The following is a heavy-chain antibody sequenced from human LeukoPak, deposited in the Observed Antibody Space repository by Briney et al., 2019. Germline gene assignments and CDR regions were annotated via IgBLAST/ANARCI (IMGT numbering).Heavy chain of an antibody. CDR1: GFTFSSYA. D-gene: IGHD6-6*01. CDR2: ISGSGGST. Sequence: GRSLRLSCAASGFTFSSYAMSWVRQAPGKGLEWVSAISGSGGSTYYADSVKGRFTISRDNSKNTLYLQMNSLRAEDTAVYYCAKYVGSSSGAFDIWGQGTMVTVSS. J-gene: IGHJ3*02. V-gene: IGHV3-23*01. CDR3: AKYVGSSSGAFDI.